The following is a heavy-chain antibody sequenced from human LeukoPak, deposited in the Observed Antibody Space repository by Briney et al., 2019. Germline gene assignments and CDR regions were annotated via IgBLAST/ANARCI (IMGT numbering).Heavy chain of an antibody. V-gene: IGHV4-30-2*01. D-gene: IGHD2-2*01. CDR1: GGSISSGGYS. J-gene: IGHJ5*02. Sequence: SETLSLTCAVSGGSISSGGYSWSWIRQPPGKGLEWIGYIYHSGSTYYNPSLKSRVTIPVDRSKNQFSLKLSSVTAADTAVYYCARSRFIGYCSSTSCFDPRYNWFDPWGQGTLVTVSS. CDR2: IYHSGST. CDR3: ARSRFIGYCSSTSCFDPRYNWFDP.